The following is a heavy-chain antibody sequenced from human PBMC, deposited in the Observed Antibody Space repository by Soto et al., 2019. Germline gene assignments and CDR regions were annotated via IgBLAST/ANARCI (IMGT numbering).Heavy chain of an antibody. D-gene: IGHD3-3*01. V-gene: IGHV3-30*18. J-gene: IGHJ5*02. CDR3: AKDRTPTIFGVGS. Sequence: QVQLVESGGGVVQPGRSLRLSCAASGFTFSSYGMHWVRQAPGKGLEWVAVISYDGSNKYYADSVKGRFTISRDNSKNTLYLQMNSLRAEDTAVYYWAKDRTPTIFGVGSWGQGTLVTVSS. CDR2: ISYDGSNK. CDR1: GFTFSSYG.